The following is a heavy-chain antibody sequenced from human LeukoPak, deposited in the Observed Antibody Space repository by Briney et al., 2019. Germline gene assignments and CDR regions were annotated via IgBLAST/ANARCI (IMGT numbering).Heavy chain of an antibody. CDR2: ISSSNTYI. CDR1: GFTFSSYW. D-gene: IGHD5-24*01. Sequence: PGGSLRLSCAASGFTFSSYWMTWVRQAPGKGLEWVSSISSSNTYIYYADSVKGRFTVSRDNAKNSLYLHMNSPRAEDTAVYYCAREMGLWGQGTLVTVSS. J-gene: IGHJ4*02. CDR3: AREMGL. V-gene: IGHV3-21*01.